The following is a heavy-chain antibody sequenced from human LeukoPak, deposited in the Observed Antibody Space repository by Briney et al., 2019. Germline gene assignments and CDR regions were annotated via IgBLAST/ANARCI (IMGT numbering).Heavy chain of an antibody. CDR3: ARCILLWFGEPAAFDI. CDR2: IYYSGST. CDR1: GDSISSSSSY. Sequence: SETLSLTCTVSGDSISSSSSYWGWIRQPPGEGLEWIGSIYYSGSTYYNPSLKSRVTISVDTSKNQFSLKLSSVTAADTAVYYCARCILLWFGEPAAFDIWGQGTMVTVSS. J-gene: IGHJ3*02. V-gene: IGHV4-39*07. D-gene: IGHD3-10*01.